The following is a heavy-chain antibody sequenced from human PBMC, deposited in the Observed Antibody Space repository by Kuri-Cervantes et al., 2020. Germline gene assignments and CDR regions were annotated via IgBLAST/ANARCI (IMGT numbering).Heavy chain of an antibody. CDR1: GGSISSSSYY. J-gene: IGHJ4*02. V-gene: IGHV4-39*07. CDR2: IYYSGST. Sequence: SETLSLTCTVSGGSISSSSYYWGWIRQPPGKGLEWIGSIYYSGSTYYNPSLKSRVTISVDTSKNQFSLKMSSVTAADTAVYYCARLGGNWAGDYWGQGTLVTVSS. D-gene: IGHD7-27*01. CDR3: ARLGGNWAGDY.